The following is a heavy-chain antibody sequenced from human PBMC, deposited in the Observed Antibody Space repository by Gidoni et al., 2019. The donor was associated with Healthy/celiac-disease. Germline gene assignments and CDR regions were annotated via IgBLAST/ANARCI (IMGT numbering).Heavy chain of an antibody. CDR1: GDSVSSNSAS. Sequence: QVQLQQSGPGLVKSSQTISLTCAISGDSVSSNSASWNWIRQPPSIGLQWLGRTSYRSKLYNDYAVSVKSRITINPDTSQNQFSLQLNSVTPEDTAVYYCARDLPAASLYCFDYWGQGTLVTVSS. CDR3: ARDLPAASLYCFDY. D-gene: IGHD6-25*01. V-gene: IGHV6-1*01. CDR2: TSYRSKLYN. J-gene: IGHJ4*02.